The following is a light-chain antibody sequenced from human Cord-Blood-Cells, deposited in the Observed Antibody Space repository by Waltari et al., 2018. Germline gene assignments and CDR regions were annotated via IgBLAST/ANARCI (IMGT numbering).Light chain of an antibody. V-gene: IGLV1-40*01. J-gene: IGLJ1*01. CDR1: RPNTGAGYD. CDR3: QSYDSSLSGRV. CDR2: GNS. Sequence: QSVLTQPPSVSGAPGQRVTIPCTGSRPNTGAGYDVHWYQQLPGTAPKLLIYGNSNRPSGVPDRFSGSKSGTSASLAITGLQAEDEADYYCQSYDSSLSGRVFGTGTKVTVL.